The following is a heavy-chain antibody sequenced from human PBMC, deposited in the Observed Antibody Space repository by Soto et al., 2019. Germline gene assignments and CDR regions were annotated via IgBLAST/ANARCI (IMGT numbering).Heavy chain of an antibody. CDR1: GGSISSGGYS. Sequence: PSETLSLTCAVSGGSISSGGYSWSWIRQPPGKGLEWIGYIYHSGSIYYNPSLKSRVTISVDRSKNQFSLKLSSVTAADTAVYYCARAIGTAMVFDYWGQGTLVTVSS. D-gene: IGHD5-18*01. J-gene: IGHJ4*02. V-gene: IGHV4-30-2*01. CDR2: IYHSGSI. CDR3: ARAIGTAMVFDY.